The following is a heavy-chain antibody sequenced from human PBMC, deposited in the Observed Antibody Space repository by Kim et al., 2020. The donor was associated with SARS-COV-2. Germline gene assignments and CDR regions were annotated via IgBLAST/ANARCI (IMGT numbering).Heavy chain of an antibody. D-gene: IGHD5-12*01. J-gene: IGHJ3*02. CDR3: TTGRDGYNFEAFDI. CDR2: IKSKTDGGTT. V-gene: IGHV3-15*01. Sequence: GGSLRLSCAASGFTFSNAWMSWVRQAPGKGLEWVGRIKSKTDGGTTDYAAPVKGRFTISRDDSKNTLYLQMNSLKTEDTAVYYCTTGRDGYNFEAFDIWGQGTMVTVSS. CDR1: GFTFSNAW.